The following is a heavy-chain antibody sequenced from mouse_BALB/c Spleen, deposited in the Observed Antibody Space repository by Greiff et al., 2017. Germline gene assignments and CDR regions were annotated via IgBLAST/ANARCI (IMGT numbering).Heavy chain of an antibody. CDR1: GYSITSDYA. D-gene: IGHD1-1*01. CDR3: VYGSSWYFDV. V-gene: IGHV3-2*02. J-gene: IGHJ1*01. Sequence: VQLKESGPGLVKPSQSLSLTCTVTGYSITSDYAWNWIRQFPGNKLEWMGYISYSGSTSYNPSLKSRISITRDTSKNQFFLQLNSVTTEDTATYYCVYGSSWYFDVWGAGTTVTVSS. CDR2: ISYSGST.